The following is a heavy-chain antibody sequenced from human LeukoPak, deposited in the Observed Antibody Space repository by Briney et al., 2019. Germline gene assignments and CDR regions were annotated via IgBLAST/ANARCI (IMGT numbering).Heavy chain of an antibody. CDR1: GYTFTSYY. CDR3: ARAKSIFGVANDAFDI. CDR2: INPNSGGT. J-gene: IGHJ3*02. V-gene: IGHV1-2*02. Sequence: GASVKVSCKASGYTFTSYYMHWVRQAPGQGLEWMGWINPNSGGTNYAQKFQGRVTMTRDTSISTAYMELSRLRSDDTAVYYCARAKSIFGVANDAFDIWGQGTMVTVSS. D-gene: IGHD3-3*01.